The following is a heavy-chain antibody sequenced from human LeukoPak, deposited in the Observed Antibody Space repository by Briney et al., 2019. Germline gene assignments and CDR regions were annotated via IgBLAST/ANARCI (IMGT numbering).Heavy chain of an antibody. V-gene: IGHV1-24*01. CDR2: FDPEDGET. Sequence: GASVKVSCKVSGYTLTKLSMHWVRQAPGKGLEWMGGFDPEDGETIYAQKFQGRVTMTEDTSTDTAYMELSSLRSEDTAVYYCATSPRYSSGWYSTWFDPWGQGTLVTVSS. D-gene: IGHD6-19*01. CDR1: GYTLTKLS. CDR3: ATSPRYSSGWYSTWFDP. J-gene: IGHJ5*02.